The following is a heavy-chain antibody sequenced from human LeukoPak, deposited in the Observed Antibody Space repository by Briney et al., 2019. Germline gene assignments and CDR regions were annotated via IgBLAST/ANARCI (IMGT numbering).Heavy chain of an antibody. CDR3: ARDAVVAATPRYMDV. J-gene: IGHJ6*03. D-gene: IGHD2-15*01. CDR2: IIPILGIA. Sequence: SVKVSCKASGGTFSSYTISWVRQAPGQGLEWMGRIIPILGIANYAQKFQGRVTITADKSTSTDYMELSSPRSEDTAVYYCARDAVVAATPRYMDVWGKGTTVTVSS. V-gene: IGHV1-69*04. CDR1: GGTFSSYT.